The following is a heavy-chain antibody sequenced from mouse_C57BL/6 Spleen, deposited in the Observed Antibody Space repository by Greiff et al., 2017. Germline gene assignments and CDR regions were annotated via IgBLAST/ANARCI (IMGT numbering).Heavy chain of an antibody. CDR3: ASGENYAMDY. V-gene: IGHV1-26*01. CDR1: GYTFTDYY. Sequence: EVQLQQSGPELVKPGASVKISCKASGYTFTDYYMNWVKQSHGKSLEWIGDINPNNGGTSYNQKFKGKATLTVDKSSSTAHMELRSLTSEDSAVYYCASGENYAMDYWGQGTSVTVSS. J-gene: IGHJ4*01. CDR2: INPNNGGT.